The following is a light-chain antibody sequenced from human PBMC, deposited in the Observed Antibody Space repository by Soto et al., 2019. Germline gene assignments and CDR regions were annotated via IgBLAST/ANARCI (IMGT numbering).Light chain of an antibody. J-gene: IGKJ5*01. V-gene: IGKV4-1*01. CDR2: EVS. CDR1: QSLLYGSSNENY. Sequence: DIVMTQSPDSLAVSLGERATIDCKSSQSLLYGSSNENYLAWYLQKPGQSPQLLIYEVSTRVSGVPDRFSGSGSGTDFTLEISRVETDDVGIYYCMQSTQLPPTFGQGTRLEIK. CDR3: MQSTQLPPT.